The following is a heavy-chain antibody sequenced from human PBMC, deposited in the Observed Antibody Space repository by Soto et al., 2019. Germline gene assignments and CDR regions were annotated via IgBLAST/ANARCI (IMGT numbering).Heavy chain of an antibody. D-gene: IGHD6-19*01. Sequence: GWSLRLSCAASVFMFSTYAMHWVRQAPGKGLEWVAVISYDGSDIYYGDSGKGRFTISRDNSRNTLYLEMNSLQTEDTAVFYCARDQGRTVTRGDWFDPWGQGTLVTVSS. CDR1: VFMFSTYA. CDR2: ISYDGSDI. CDR3: ARDQGRTVTRGDWFDP. J-gene: IGHJ5*02. V-gene: IGHV3-30-3*01.